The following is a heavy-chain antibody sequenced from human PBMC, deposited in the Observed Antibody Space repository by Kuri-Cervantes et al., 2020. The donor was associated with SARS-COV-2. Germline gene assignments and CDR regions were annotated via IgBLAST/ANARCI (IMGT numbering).Heavy chain of an antibody. V-gene: IGHV1-58*02. J-gene: IGHJ6*03. CDR2: IVVGSGNT. D-gene: IGHD6-13*01. Sequence: SVKVSCKASGFTFTSSSMQWVRQARGQRLEWIGWIVVGSGNTNYAQKFQERVTITRDMSTSTAYMELSSLRSEDTAVYYCARDCSLKGGPLAALGGNYYYYYYMDVWGKGTTVTVSS. CDR3: ARDCSLKGGPLAALGGNYYYYYYMDV. CDR1: GFTFTSSS.